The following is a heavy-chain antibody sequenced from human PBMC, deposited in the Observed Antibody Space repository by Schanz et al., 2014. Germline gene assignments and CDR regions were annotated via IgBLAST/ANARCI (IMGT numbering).Heavy chain of an antibody. J-gene: IGHJ5*02. CDR1: GFTLSNYA. Sequence: EVQLLESGGGLVQPGGSLRLSCAASGFTLSNYAMSWVRQAPGKGLEWVSALSEGGGGTHYADSVRGRFTISSDSSKNTLYLQMSSLRADDTAVYYCAKAADWPVTQFDPRGQGTLVTVSS. CDR2: LSEGGGGT. V-gene: IGHV3-23*01. D-gene: IGHD3-9*01. CDR3: AKAADWPVTQFDP.